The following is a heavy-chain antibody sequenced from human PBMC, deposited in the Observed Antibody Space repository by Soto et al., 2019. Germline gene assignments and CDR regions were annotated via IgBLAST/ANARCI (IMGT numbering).Heavy chain of an antibody. Sequence: QVQLVQSGAEVKKPGSSVKVSCKASGGTFSSYAISWVRQAPGQGLEWMGGIIPIFGTANYAQKFQGRVTITADESTSTAYMELSSLRSEDTAVYSCARDQPYYDILTGYPMDVWGQGTTVTVSS. D-gene: IGHD3-9*01. CDR2: IIPIFGTA. J-gene: IGHJ6*02. V-gene: IGHV1-69*01. CDR1: GGTFSSYA. CDR3: ARDQPYYDILTGYPMDV.